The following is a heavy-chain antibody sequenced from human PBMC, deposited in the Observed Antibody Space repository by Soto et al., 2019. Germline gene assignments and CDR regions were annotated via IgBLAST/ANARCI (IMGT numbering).Heavy chain of an antibody. V-gene: IGHV3-64*01. CDR3: ARRARPDFYYMDV. CDR2: ISSNGVGT. Sequence: EVQLAGSGGGLAQPGGSLRLSCAASGFTLSGYAMDWVRQAPGKGLEYVSGISSNGVGTYYAKSVQGRFTISRDNSKNTVYLQMGSLRPEDMAVYYCARRARPDFYYMDVWGKGTTVTVSS. D-gene: IGHD6-6*01. CDR1: GFTLSGYA. J-gene: IGHJ6*03.